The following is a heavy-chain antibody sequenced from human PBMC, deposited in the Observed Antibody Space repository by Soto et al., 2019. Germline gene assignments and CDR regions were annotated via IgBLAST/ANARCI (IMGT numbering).Heavy chain of an antibody. CDR3: ATQSRMVATSPFDY. CDR2: INPSGGST. V-gene: IGHV1-46*01. CDR1: GYTFTSYY. D-gene: IGHD5-12*01. Sequence: ASVKVSCKASGYTFTSYYMHWVRQAPGQGLEWMGIINPSGGSTSYAQKFQGRVTMTEDTSTDTAYMELSSLRSEDTAVYYCATQSRMVATSPFDYWGQGTLVTVS. J-gene: IGHJ4*02.